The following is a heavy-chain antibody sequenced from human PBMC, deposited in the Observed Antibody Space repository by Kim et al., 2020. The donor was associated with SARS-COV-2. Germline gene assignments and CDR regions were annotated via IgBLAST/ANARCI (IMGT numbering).Heavy chain of an antibody. CDR2: IYYSGST. V-gene: IGHV4-31*03. D-gene: IGHD6-13*01. CDR1: GGSISSGGYY. CDR3: ARDRSSWYEVSAFVI. Sequence: SETLSLTCPVSGGSISSGGYYWSWIRQHPGKGLEWIGYIYYSGSTYYNPSLKSRVTISVDTSKNQFSLKLSSVTAADTAVYYCARDRSSWYEVSAFVIWGQGTKVTVSA. J-gene: IGHJ3*02.